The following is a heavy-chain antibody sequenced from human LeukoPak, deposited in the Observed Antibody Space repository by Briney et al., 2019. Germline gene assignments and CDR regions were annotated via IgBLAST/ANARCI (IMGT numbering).Heavy chain of an antibody. CDR1: GFTFDDYA. CDR3: AREPAGYFDY. Sequence: PGGSLRLSCAASGFTFDDYAMHWVRQAPWKGLEWISGISWNSGSIGYADSVKGRFTISRDNAKNSLYLQMNSLRAEDTAVYYCAREPAGYFDYWGQGTLVTVSS. CDR2: ISWNSGSI. J-gene: IGHJ4*02. V-gene: IGHV3-9*01.